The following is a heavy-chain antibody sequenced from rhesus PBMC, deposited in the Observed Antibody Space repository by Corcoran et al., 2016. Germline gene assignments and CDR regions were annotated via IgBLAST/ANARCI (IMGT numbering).Heavy chain of an antibody. D-gene: IGHD2-21*01. Sequence: QLQLQESGPGLVKPSETLSLTCAVSGGSISSNYWSWICQPPGKVLEWIGRISGSGVSTDYNPSLKSRGTISTDPYKNHFSLKLSSVTAADTAVYYCAREIGVLVVVAIDFWGQGLRVTVSS. CDR2: ISGSGVST. J-gene: IGHJ3*01. CDR1: GGSISSNY. CDR3: AREIGVLVVVAIDF. V-gene: IGHV4-173*01.